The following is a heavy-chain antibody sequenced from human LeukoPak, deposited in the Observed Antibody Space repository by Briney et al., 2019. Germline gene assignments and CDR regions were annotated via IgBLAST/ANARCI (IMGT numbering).Heavy chain of an antibody. CDR3: AKGVGYYYYYGMDV. J-gene: IGHJ6*02. CDR2: ISGGGGST. CDR1: GFTFSTSA. Sequence: GGSLRLSRAVSGFTFSTSAMSWVRQAPGKGLEWVSGISGGGGSTYYADSVKGRFTISKDNSKNTLYLQMNSLRAEDTAVYYCAKGVGYYYYYGMDVWGQGTTVTVSS. V-gene: IGHV3-23*01.